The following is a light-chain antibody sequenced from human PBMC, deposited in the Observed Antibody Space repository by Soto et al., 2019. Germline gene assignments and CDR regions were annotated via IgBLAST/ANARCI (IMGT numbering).Light chain of an antibody. V-gene: IGKV3-20*01. CDR2: GAS. CDR3: QQYGTSPRSLT. CDR1: QSVSSSF. J-gene: IGKJ4*01. Sequence: EIVLTQSPGTLSLSPGETATLSCGASQSVSSSFLAWYQQKPGQAPRLLIYGASSRATGIPDRFSGRGSGTDFTLTISRLEPEDFAVYYCQQYGTSPRSLTFGGGTKVEIK.